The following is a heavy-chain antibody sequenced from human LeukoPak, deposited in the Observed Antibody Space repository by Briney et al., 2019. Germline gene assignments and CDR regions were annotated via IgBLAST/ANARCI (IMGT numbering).Heavy chain of an antibody. CDR3: ARGAVAGPTWPPGGYFDL. V-gene: IGHV4-4*07. D-gene: IGHD6-19*01. CDR1: GGSISSYY. J-gene: IGHJ2*01. CDR2: IYTRGST. Sequence: PPQSLSLSCTVSGGSISSYYRSWIRQPARQGLDWIGRIYTRGSTNYNPSLKSRVTMSVDTSKYQFSLKLSSVPAADTAVYYYARGAVAGPTWPPGGYFDLWGRGTLVTVSS.